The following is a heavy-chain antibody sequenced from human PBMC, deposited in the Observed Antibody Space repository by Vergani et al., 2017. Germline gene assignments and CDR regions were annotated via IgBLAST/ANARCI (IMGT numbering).Heavy chain of an antibody. V-gene: IGHV1-2*02. CDR2: INPNSGGT. D-gene: IGHD2-15*01. Sequence: QVQLVQSGAEVKKPGASVKVSCKASGYTFTGYYMHWVRQAPGQGLEWMGWINPNSGGTNYAQKFQGRVTMTRDTSISTAYMELSSLRSEDTAVYYCARDFGYCSGGSCDGMDVWGQGTTVTVSS. CDR1: GYTFTGYY. J-gene: IGHJ6*02. CDR3: ARDFGYCSGGSCDGMDV.